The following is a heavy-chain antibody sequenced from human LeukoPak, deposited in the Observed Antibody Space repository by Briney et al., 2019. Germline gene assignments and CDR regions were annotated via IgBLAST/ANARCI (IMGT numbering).Heavy chain of an antibody. CDR3: ATAGTGYYRFYYFDY. J-gene: IGHJ4*02. V-gene: IGHV1-24*01. CDR1: GGTFSSYA. Sequence: ASVKVSCKASGGTFSSYAISWVRQAPGQGLEWMGGFDPEDGETIYAQKFQGRVTMTEDTSTDTAYMELSSLRSEDTAVYYCATAGTGYYRFYYFDYWGQGTLVTVSS. CDR2: FDPEDGET. D-gene: IGHD2-21*01.